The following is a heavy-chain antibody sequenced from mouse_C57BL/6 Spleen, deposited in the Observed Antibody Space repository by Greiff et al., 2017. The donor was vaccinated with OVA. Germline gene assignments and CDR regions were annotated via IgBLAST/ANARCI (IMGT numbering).Heavy chain of an antibody. D-gene: IGHD2-4*01. V-gene: IGHV3-6*01. Sequence: VQLKESGPGLVKPSQSLSLTCSVTGYSITSGYYWNWIRQFPGNKLEWMGYISYDGSNNYNPSLKNRISITRDTSKNQFFLKLNSVTTEDTATYYCARGDDYDAFLFAYWGQGTLVTVSA. J-gene: IGHJ3*01. CDR2: ISYDGSN. CDR3: ARGDDYDAFLFAY. CDR1: GYSITSGYY.